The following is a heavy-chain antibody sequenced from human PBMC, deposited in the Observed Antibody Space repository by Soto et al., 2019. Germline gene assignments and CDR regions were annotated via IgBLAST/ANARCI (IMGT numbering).Heavy chain of an antibody. Sequence: GGSLRLSCAGSGFTFSSYTMTWVRQAPGKGLEWVSGISVGATRTYYADSVKGRFSISRDDSKNTLSLQMNSLRGDDTAVYYCAKAGGYMYDAFDIWGQGTMVTVSS. D-gene: IGHD3-10*01. CDR3: AKAGGYMYDAFDI. J-gene: IGHJ3*02. CDR1: GFTFSSYT. V-gene: IGHV3-23*01. CDR2: ISVGATRT.